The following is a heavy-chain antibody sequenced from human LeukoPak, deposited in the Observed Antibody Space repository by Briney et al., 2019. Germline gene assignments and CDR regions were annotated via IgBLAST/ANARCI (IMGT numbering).Heavy chain of an antibody. CDR3: AKDIFSGIAVAGTPGFDY. J-gene: IGHJ4*02. CDR2: ISGSGGST. Sequence: GGSLRLSCAASGFTFSSYAMSWVRQAPGKGLEWVSAISGSGGSTYYADSVKGRFTISRDNSKNTLYLQMNSLRAEDTAVYYCAKDIFSGIAVAGTPGFDYWGQGTLVTVSS. V-gene: IGHV3-23*01. D-gene: IGHD6-19*01. CDR1: GFTFSSYA.